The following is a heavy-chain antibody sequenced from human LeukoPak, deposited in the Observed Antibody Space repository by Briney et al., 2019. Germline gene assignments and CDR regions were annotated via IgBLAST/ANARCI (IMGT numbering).Heavy chain of an antibody. J-gene: IGHJ3*02. CDR1: GFNIKDFA. CDR3: VKERVDYLDTGVLIIVTAFDI. Sequence: GGSLRLSCAASGFNIKDFAMHWVRQVPGKGLEWVSGVSWASTDRFYADFVKGRFTISREDANNSLYLQMDSLRAEDTALYYCVKERVDYLDTGVLIIVTAFDIWGPGTMVTVSS. D-gene: IGHD3-22*01. CDR2: VSWASTDR. V-gene: IGHV3-9*01.